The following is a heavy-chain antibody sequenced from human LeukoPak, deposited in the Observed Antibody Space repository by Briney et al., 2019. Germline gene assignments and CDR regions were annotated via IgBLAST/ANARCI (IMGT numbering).Heavy chain of an antibody. CDR1: GFTVSSND. J-gene: IGHJ4*02. V-gene: IGHV3-66*01. Sequence: GGSLRLSCADSGFTVSSNDMRWVRQAPGKGLEWVSVIYSGGSTHYADSVKGRFTISRDNSKNTLYLQMNSLRAEDTDVYYCARDRLHYDSLTGYPADWGQGTLVTVSS. CDR2: IYSGGST. D-gene: IGHD3-9*01. CDR3: ARDRLHYDSLTGYPAD.